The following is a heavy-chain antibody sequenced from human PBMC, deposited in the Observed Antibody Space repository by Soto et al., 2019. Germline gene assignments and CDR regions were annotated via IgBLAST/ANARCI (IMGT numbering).Heavy chain of an antibody. CDR2: IYYSGST. D-gene: IGHD6-25*01. Sequence: QVQLQESGPGLVKPSETLSLSCTVSGASITSYDHYWTWIRQLPGQGLEWIGYIYYSGSTYYSPSLKSRVTTSIDASKNQFSQKLTSVTAADTAVYYCARGTIAAAGLDVWGQGTTVTVSS. CDR1: GASITSYDHY. V-gene: IGHV4-31*03. CDR3: ARGTIAAAGLDV. J-gene: IGHJ6*02.